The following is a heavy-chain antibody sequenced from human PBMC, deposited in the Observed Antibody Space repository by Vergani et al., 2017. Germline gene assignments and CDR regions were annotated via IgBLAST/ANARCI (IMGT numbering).Heavy chain of an antibody. J-gene: IGHJ4*02. CDR3: AEDGSYSSCTDY. Sequence: EVQLLESGGGLVQPGGSLRLSCAASVFTFSSYAMSWVRHAPGKGLEWVSAISGSGGSTYYADSVKGRFTISRDNSKNTLYLQMNSLRAEDTAVYYCAEDGSYSSCTDYWGQGTLVTVSS. V-gene: IGHV3-23*01. D-gene: IGHD6-19*01. CDR2: ISGSGGST. CDR1: VFTFSSYA.